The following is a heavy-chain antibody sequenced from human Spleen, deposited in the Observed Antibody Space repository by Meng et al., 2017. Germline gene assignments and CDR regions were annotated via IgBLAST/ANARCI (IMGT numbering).Heavy chain of an antibody. Sequence: GESLKISCAVSGFTFSSYDMSWVRQAPGKGLEWVSVISGSDGRTYYADSVKGRFSISRDNAKKTVNLQMNSLRAEDTAVYYCVRDLYGSGSYFDSWGRGTPVTVSS. CDR3: VRDLYGSGSYFDS. CDR2: ISGSDGRT. V-gene: IGHV3-23*01. D-gene: IGHD3-10*01. CDR1: GFTFSSYD. J-gene: IGHJ5*01.